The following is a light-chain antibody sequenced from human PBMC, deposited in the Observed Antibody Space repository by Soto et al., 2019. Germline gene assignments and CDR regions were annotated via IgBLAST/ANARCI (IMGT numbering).Light chain of an antibody. Sequence: EIVVAQSPATLSFSPGERATLSCRASQSLSKSLVWYQQKPGQAPRLLIDGASNRATGIPARFSGSGSGTDFTLTISSLEPEDFAVYFCQQRSSWPLTFGGGTKVDIK. J-gene: IGKJ4*02. CDR2: GAS. V-gene: IGKV3-11*01. CDR1: QSLSKS. CDR3: QQRSSWPLT.